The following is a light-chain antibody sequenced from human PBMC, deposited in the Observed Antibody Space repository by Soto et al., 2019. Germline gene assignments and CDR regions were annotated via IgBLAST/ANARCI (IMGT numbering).Light chain of an antibody. Sequence: QSALTQPASVSGSPGQSITISCTGTSSDVGGYNYVSWYQQHPGKAPKLMIYEVSNRPSGVSNRFSGSKSGNTASLTISGLKAEDEADYYCSSYTSSSTRGGVFGGGTKLTVL. CDR1: SSDVGGYNY. V-gene: IGLV2-14*01. CDR3: SSYTSSSTRGGV. CDR2: EVS. J-gene: IGLJ3*02.